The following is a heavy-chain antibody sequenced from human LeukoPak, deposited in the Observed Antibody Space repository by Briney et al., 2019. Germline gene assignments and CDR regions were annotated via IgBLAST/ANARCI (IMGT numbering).Heavy chain of an antibody. CDR2: IYTSGST. V-gene: IGHV4-61*02. J-gene: IGHJ6*03. D-gene: IGHD3-22*01. CDR3: ASSVVHYSSGYYYYYMDV. CDR1: GGSISSGSYY. Sequence: SATLFLTCTVSGGSISSGSYYWSWIRQPAGKGLEWIGRIYTSGSTNYNPSLKSRVTISVDTSKNQFSLKLSSVTAADTAVYYCASSVVHYSSGYYYYYMDVWGKGTTLTVSS.